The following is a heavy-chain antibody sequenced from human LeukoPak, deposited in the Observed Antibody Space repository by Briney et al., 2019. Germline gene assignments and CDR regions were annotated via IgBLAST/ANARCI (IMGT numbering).Heavy chain of an antibody. Sequence: GASVKVSCKASGYTFTSYGISWVRQAPGQGLEWMGGIIPIFGTANYAQKFQGRVTITADESTSTAYMELSSLRSEDTAVYYCATGTGGYSYGYGHFDYWGQGTLVTVSS. CDR3: ATGTGGYSYGYGHFDY. J-gene: IGHJ4*02. V-gene: IGHV1-69*13. CDR1: GYTFTSYG. D-gene: IGHD5-18*01. CDR2: IIPIFGTA.